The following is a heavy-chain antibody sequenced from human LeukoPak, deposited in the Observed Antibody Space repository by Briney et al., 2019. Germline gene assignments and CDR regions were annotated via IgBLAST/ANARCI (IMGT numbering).Heavy chain of an antibody. CDR3: ARRAAATIKVLLDY. J-gene: IGHJ4*02. D-gene: IGHD6-25*01. CDR2: MNPSSGNT. Sequence: GASVKVSCKASGHTFTNYDINWVRQAAGQGLEWMGWMNPSSGNTGYAQKFQGRVTMTSDTSMSTAYMELSSLRADDTAVYFCARRAAATIKVLLDYWGQGTLVTVSS. V-gene: IGHV1-8*01. CDR1: GHTFTNYD.